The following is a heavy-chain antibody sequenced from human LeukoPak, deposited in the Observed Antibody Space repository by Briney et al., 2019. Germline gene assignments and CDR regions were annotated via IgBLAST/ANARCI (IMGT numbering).Heavy chain of an antibody. CDR2: IYYSGST. D-gene: IGHD3-10*01. J-gene: IGHJ4*02. CDR1: RGSISNVY. CDR3: ARDPNLYGSGAFDY. Sequence: SETLSLTCTVSRGSISNVYWTWIRQPPGKGLEWIGSIYYSGSTYYNPSLKSRVTISVDTSKNQFSLKLSSVTAADTAVYYCARDPNLYGSGAFDYWGQGTLVIVSA. V-gene: IGHV4-59*12.